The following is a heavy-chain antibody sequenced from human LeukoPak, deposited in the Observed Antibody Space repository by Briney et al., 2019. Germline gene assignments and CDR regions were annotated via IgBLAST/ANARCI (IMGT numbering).Heavy chain of an antibody. J-gene: IGHJ4*02. CDR3: AREVPTYYYFDY. D-gene: IGHD3-10*01. CDR2: IWYDGSNE. Sequence: PGGSLRLSCAASGFIFSTYGMHWVRQAPGKGLEWVAIIWYDGSNENYADSVKGRFTISRDNSKNTLYLQMNSLRAEDTAVYYCAREVPTYYYFDYWGRGTLVTVSS. V-gene: IGHV3-33*01. CDR1: GFIFSTYG.